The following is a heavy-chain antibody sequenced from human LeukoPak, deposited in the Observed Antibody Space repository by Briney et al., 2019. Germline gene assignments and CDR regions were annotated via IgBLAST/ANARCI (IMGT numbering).Heavy chain of an antibody. CDR3: AKDVGSGSYWSPSDN. Sequence: GGSLRLSCEASGFTFRGYGMHRVRQAPGKGLEWVAVIWYDGSKEYYVDSVKGRFTISRDNSKNTLYLQMNSLRAEDTAVYYCAKDVGSGSYWSPSDNWGQGTLVTVSS. J-gene: IGHJ4*02. V-gene: IGHV3-33*06. D-gene: IGHD3-10*01. CDR2: IWYDGSKE. CDR1: GFTFRGYG.